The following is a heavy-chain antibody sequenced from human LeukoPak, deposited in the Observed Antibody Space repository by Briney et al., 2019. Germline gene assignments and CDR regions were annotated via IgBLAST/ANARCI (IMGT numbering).Heavy chain of an antibody. CDR3: AREITEYMDV. Sequence: PGRSLRLSCAASGFTFDDYAMHWVRQAPGKGLEWVSGISWNSGSIGYADSVKGRFTISRDNAKNSLYLQMNSLRAEDTAVYYCAREITEYMDVWGKGTTVTVSS. CDR1: GFTFDDYA. V-gene: IGHV3-9*01. J-gene: IGHJ6*03. D-gene: IGHD3-16*01. CDR2: ISWNSGSI.